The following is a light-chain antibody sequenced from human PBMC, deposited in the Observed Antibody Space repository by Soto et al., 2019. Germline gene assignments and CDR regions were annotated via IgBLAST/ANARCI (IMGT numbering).Light chain of an antibody. Sequence: QSVLTQPASVSGSPGQSITISCTGTSSDVGAYNFVSWYQFHPGRAPKLIIYEVTIRPSGVSNRFSGSKSGNTASLTISGLQAEDEADYYCSSYTTSDPYAFGCGTKVTVL. CDR3: SSYTTSDPYA. J-gene: IGLJ1*01. CDR1: SSDVGAYNF. V-gene: IGLV2-14*01. CDR2: EVT.